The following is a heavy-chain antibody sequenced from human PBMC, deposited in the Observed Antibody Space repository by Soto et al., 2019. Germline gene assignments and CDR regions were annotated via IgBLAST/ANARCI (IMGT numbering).Heavy chain of an antibody. J-gene: IGHJ6*02. CDR2: INPNSGGT. CDR1: GYTFTGYY. V-gene: IGHV1-2*04. D-gene: IGHD2-15*01. Sequence: ASVKVSCKASGYTFTGYYMHWVRQAPGQGLEWMGWINPNSGGTNYAQKFQGWVTMTRDTSISTAYMELSRLRSDDTAVYYCARDQKCSAGSCLRYYYYYGMDVWGQGTTVTVYS. CDR3: ARDQKCSAGSCLRYYYYYGMDV.